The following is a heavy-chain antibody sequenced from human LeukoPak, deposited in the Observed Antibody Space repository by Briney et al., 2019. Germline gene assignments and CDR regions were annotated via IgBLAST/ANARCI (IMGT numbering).Heavy chain of an antibody. V-gene: IGHV4-39*01. CDR2: ISYSGNT. CDR1: GDSISSGSYY. D-gene: IGHD3-9*01. J-gene: IGHJ4*02. CDR3: ARHLSTSRHNFEG. Sequence: PSETLSLTCTVSGDSISSGSYYWDWIRQPPGKGLEWIGSISYSGNTYYNPSLKSPVTISVDTAKNQFSLKLSAVTAADTAVYYCARHLSTSRHNFEGWGQGTLVIVSS.